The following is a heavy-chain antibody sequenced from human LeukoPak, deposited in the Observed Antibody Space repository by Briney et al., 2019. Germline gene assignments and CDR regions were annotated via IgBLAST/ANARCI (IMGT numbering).Heavy chain of an antibody. J-gene: IGHJ2*01. D-gene: IGHD6-6*01. Sequence: SVKVSCKASGGTFSSYAISWVRQAPGQGLEWMGRIIPILGIANYAQEFQGRVTITADKSTSTAYMELSSLRSEDTAMYYCVREARGWYLDVWGRGTLVTVSS. V-gene: IGHV1-69*04. CDR3: VREARGWYLDV. CDR1: GGTFSSYA. CDR2: IIPILGIA.